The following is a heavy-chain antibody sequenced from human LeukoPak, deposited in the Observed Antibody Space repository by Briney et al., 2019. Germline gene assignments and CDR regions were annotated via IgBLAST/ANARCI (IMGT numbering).Heavy chain of an antibody. J-gene: IGHJ4*02. CDR1: GYTFTSYG. D-gene: IGHD6-13*01. V-gene: IGHV1-18*01. CDR2: ISAYNGNT. Sequence: ASVKVSCKASGYTFTSYGISWVRQAPGQGLEWMGWISAYNGNTNYAQKLQGRVTMTTDTSTSTAYMELRSLRSDDTAAYYCARLEPQLVLGDYWGQGTLVTVSS. CDR3: ARLEPQLVLGDY.